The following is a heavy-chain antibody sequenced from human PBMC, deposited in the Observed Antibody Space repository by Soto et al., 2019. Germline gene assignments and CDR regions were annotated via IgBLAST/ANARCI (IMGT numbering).Heavy chain of an antibody. CDR2: IDPSDSYT. J-gene: IGHJ6*02. Sequence: ESLTISCTGSGYSFTGYWISWVRQMPGKGLEWMGRIDPSDSYTNYSPSFQGHVTISADKSISTAYLQWSSLKASDTAMYYCARHGGAGTSPYYYYGMDVWGQGTTVTVSS. V-gene: IGHV5-10-1*01. CDR3: ARHGGAGTSPYYYYGMDV. D-gene: IGHD6-19*01. CDR1: GYSFTGYW.